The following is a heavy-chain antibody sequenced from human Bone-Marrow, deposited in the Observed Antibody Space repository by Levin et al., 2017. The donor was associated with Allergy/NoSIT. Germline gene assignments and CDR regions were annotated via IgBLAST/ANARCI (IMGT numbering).Heavy chain of an antibody. V-gene: IGHV4-31*03. J-gene: IGHJ4*02. D-gene: IGHD6-19*01. CDR1: GVSISSDNAF. CDR2: IYFDGTT. CDR3: VRELIGGWQTHFDS. Sequence: NTSETLSLTCSVSGVSISSDNAFWTWIRQHPGKALEWIGYIYFDGTTNYNPSLKSRVTMSLDTSKTQFSLRLTSVTAADTAVYYCVRELIGGWQTHFDSWGQGTLVTVSS.